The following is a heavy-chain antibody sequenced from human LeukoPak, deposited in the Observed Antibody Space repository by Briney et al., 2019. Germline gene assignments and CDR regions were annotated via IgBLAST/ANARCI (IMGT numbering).Heavy chain of an antibody. CDR3: AKEGTTVVPKNDFDY. CDR2: IKQDGSEK. J-gene: IGHJ4*02. D-gene: IGHD4-23*01. CDR1: GFTFSSYW. Sequence: GGSLRLSCAASGFTFSSYWMSWVRQAPGKGLEWVANIKQDGSEKYYVDSVKGRFTISRDNAKNSLYLQMNSLRAEDTAVYYCAKEGTTVVPKNDFDYWGQGTLVTVSS. V-gene: IGHV3-7*01.